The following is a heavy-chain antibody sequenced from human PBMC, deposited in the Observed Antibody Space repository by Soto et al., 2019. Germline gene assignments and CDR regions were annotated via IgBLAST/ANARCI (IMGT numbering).Heavy chain of an antibody. CDR3: ARDKITGLFDY. D-gene: IGHD2-8*02. V-gene: IGHV4-59*12. Sequence: SETLSLTCTVSGGSISSYYWRWIRQPPGKGLEWIGYIYYSGSTNYNPSLKSRVTISVDTSKNQFSLKLSSVTAADTAVYYCARDKITGLFDYWGQGTLVTVSS. CDR1: GGSISSYY. J-gene: IGHJ4*02. CDR2: IYYSGST.